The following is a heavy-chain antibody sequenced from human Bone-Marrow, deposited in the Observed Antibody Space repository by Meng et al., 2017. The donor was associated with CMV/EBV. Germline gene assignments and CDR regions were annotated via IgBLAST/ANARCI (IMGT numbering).Heavy chain of an antibody. CDR3: AKDPLRAVAGYYFDY. J-gene: IGHJ4*02. D-gene: IGHD6-19*01. CDR2: ISGSGGST. V-gene: IGHV3-23*01. CDR1: GFSFSTYA. Sequence: GFSFSTYAMCWVRQAPGTGREWGSAISGSGGSTYYADSVKGRFTISRDNSKNTLYLQMNSLRAEDTAVYYCAKDPLRAVAGYYFDYWGQGTMVTVSS.